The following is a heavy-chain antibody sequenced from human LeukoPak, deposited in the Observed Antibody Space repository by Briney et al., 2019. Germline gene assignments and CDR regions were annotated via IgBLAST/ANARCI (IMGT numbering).Heavy chain of an antibody. CDR2: MNPNSGRR. CDR1: GYIFSNYD. Sequence: ASVKVSCKASGYIFSNYDINWVRQAPGHGLERMGWMNPNSGRRVYAQKFQGRVTMTRNSSINTAYMELTSPRSDDRAVYYCARGLRSDYWGQGTLVTVSS. CDR3: ARGLRSDY. D-gene: IGHD3-16*02. J-gene: IGHJ4*02. V-gene: IGHV1-8*01.